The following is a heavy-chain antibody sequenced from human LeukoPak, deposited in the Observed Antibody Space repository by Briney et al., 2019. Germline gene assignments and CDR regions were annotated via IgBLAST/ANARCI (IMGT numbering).Heavy chain of an antibody. D-gene: IGHD1/OR15-1a*01. CDR2: ISSSSTYI. Sequence: GGSLRLSCAASGFTFSSYSMNWVRQAPGKGLEWVSSISSSSTYIYYADSVKGRFTISRDNAKNSLSLQMNSLRAEDAAVYYCAREALNMYYGMDVWGQGTTITVSS. CDR1: GFTFSSYS. CDR3: AREALNMYYGMDV. V-gene: IGHV3-21*01. J-gene: IGHJ6*02.